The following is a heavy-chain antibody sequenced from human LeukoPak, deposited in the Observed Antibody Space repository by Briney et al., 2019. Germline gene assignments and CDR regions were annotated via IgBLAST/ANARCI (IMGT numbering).Heavy chain of an antibody. V-gene: IGHV3-43*02. CDR1: GFTLGPYA. CDR3: GSWAFYHSLDV. D-gene: IGHD2/OR15-2a*01. J-gene: IGHJ6*02. Sequence: PGGSLRLSCAASGFTLGPYAMHWVRQRRGKGLEWVAHINADGGRTFYADSVEGRFTIPRDNNKDSLYLQMNSLTADDTALYYCGSWAFYHSLDVWGQGTTVTVSS. CDR2: INADGGRT.